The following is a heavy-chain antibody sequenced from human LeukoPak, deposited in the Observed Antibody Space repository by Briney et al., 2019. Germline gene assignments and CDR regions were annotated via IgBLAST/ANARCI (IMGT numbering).Heavy chain of an antibody. Sequence: GGSLRLSCAASGFTFSSYAMSWVRQAPGKGLEWVSSISSSSSYIYYADSVKGRFTISRDNAKNLLYLQMNSLRAEDTAVYYCARDKYGDSAFDIWGQGTMVTVSS. J-gene: IGHJ3*02. CDR1: GFTFSSYA. D-gene: IGHD4-17*01. V-gene: IGHV3-21*01. CDR2: ISSSSSYI. CDR3: ARDKYGDSAFDI.